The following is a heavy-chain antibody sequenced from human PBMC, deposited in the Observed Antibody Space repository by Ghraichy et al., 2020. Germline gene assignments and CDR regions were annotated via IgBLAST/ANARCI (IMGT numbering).Heavy chain of an antibody. CDR2: IRSKANSYAS. D-gene: IGHD1-26*01. V-gene: IGHV3-73*01. CDR3: TRGWEGYYYYGMDV. CDR1: GFTFSGSA. Sequence: GGSLRPSCAASGFTFSGSAMHWVRQASGKGLEWVGRIRSKANSYASAYAASVQGRFTISSDDSTNTAYLQMNSLKTEDTAVYYCTRGWEGYYYYGMDVWGQGTTVTVSS. J-gene: IGHJ6*02.